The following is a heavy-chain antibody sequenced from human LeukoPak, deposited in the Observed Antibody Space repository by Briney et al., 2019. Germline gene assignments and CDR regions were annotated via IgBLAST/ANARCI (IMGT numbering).Heavy chain of an antibody. CDR2: INWNGGST. CDR3: TGNYYGSGSYADFDY. Sequence: TGGSLRLSCAASGFTFDDSVMSWVRQAPGKGLEWVSGINWNGGSTGYADSVKGRFTISRDNAKNSLYLQMDSLKTEDTAVYYCTGNYYGSGSYADFDYWGQGTLVTVSS. CDR1: GFTFDDSV. J-gene: IGHJ4*02. V-gene: IGHV3-20*04. D-gene: IGHD3-10*01.